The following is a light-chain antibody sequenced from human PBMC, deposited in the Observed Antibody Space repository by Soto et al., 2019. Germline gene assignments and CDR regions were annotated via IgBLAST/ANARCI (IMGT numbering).Light chain of an antibody. J-gene: IGLJ2*01. CDR1: SNDVGAYNY. CDR3: SSYTSSSTLV. CDR2: EVS. Sequence: QSALTQPASMSGSPGQSITISCAGTSNDVGAYNYVSWYQQHPGKAPKLMIYEVSNRPSGVSNRFSGSKSGNTASLTISGLQAEDEADYYCSSYTSSSTLVFGGGTQLTVL. V-gene: IGLV2-14*01.